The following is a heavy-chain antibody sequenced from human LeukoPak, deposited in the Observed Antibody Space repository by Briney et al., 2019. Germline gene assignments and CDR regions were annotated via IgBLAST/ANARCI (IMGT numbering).Heavy chain of an antibody. CDR1: GGSISSYY. D-gene: IGHD5-12*01. Sequence: PSETLSLTCTVSGGSISSYYWSWIRQPPGKGLEWIGYIYYSGSTNYNPSLKSRVTISVDTSKNQFSLKLSSVTAADTAVYYCARERQYSGYYTYFDYWGQGTLVTVSS. CDR2: IYYSGST. V-gene: IGHV4-59*01. CDR3: ARERQYSGYYTYFDY. J-gene: IGHJ4*02.